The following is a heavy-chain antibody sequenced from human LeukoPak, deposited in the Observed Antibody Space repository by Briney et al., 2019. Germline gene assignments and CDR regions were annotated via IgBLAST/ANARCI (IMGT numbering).Heavy chain of an antibody. CDR2: IIPIFGTA. J-gene: IGHJ4*02. Sequence: SVKVSCKASGGTFSSYAISWVRQAPGQGLEWMGGIIPIFGTANYAQKFQGRVTITADESTSTAYMELSSLRSEDTAVYYCARRSGYGDYQFDYWGREPWSPSPQ. D-gene: IGHD4-17*01. CDR3: ARRSGYGDYQFDY. CDR1: GGTFSSYA. V-gene: IGHV1-69*13.